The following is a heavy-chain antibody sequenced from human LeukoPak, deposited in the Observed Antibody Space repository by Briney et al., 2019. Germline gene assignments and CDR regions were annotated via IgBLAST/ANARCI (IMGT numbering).Heavy chain of an antibody. CDR2: IKQDGSEK. V-gene: IGHV3-7*01. D-gene: IGHD1-7*01. CDR3: ARDPVAGTTTFDY. Sequence: GGSLRLSCAASGFTFSSYWMCWVRQAPGKGLEWVANIKQDGSEKYYVDSVKGRFTISRDNAKNSLYLQMNSLRAEDTAVYYCARDPVAGTTTFDYWGQGTLVTVSS. J-gene: IGHJ4*02. CDR1: GFTFSSYW.